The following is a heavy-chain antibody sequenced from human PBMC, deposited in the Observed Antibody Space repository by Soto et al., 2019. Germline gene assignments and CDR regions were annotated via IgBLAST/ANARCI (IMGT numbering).Heavy chain of an antibody. CDR2: ISHDGSNK. D-gene: IGHD2-2*01. CDR3: ARDRSMVVVVPGY. CDR1: GFTFSSYA. V-gene: IGHV3-30-3*01. J-gene: IGHJ4*02. Sequence: SGGSLRLSCAASGFTFSSYAMHWVRQAPGKGLEWVALISHDGSNKYYADSVKGRFTISRDNPKNMLYLQMNSLRVDDTAVYYCARDRSMVVVVPGYWGQGSLVTVSS.